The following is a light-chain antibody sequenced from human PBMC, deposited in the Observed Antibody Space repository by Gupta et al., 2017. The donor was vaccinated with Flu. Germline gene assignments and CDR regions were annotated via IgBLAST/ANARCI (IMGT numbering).Light chain of an antibody. CDR3: QQRSNWPT. Sequence: EIVLTQSPATLSLSPGERATLSCRSSQSVSSYLAWYQQKPGQAPRLLIYDASNRATGIPAMFGGRWSGTVFTLTISSLDPEDFAVYYCQQRSNWPTFGQGTKVEIK. CDR2: DAS. J-gene: IGKJ1*01. CDR1: QSVSSY. V-gene: IGKV3-11*01.